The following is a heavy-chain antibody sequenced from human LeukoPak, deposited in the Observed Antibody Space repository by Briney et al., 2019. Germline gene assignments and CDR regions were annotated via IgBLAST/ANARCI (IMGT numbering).Heavy chain of an antibody. V-gene: IGHV1-18*01. CDR3: ARDKGHRRYAFDI. CDR2: ISGYNGKT. J-gene: IGHJ3*02. CDR1: GYNFTNYG. Sequence: ASVKVSCKASGYNFTNYGICWVRQAPGQGLEWMGWISGYNGKTNYAQSFQGRMTMTTDTSTSTAYMELRSLRSDDTAVYYCARDKGHRRYAFDIWGQGTMVTVSS.